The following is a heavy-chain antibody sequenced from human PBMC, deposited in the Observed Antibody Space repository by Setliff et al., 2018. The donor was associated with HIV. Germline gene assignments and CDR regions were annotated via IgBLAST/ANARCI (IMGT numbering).Heavy chain of an antibody. J-gene: IGHJ5*02. Sequence: PSETLSLTCTVSGGSMNDYYWSWVRQPAGKTLEWIGYIFTSGSTNYNPSLKSRVTISMDTSKNQFSLKLSSVTAADTAVYYCARHDLYYYGSGRSGFDPWGQGTLVTVSS. V-gene: IGHV4-4*09. CDR1: GGSMNDYY. CDR2: IFTSGST. CDR3: ARHDLYYYGSGRSGFDP. D-gene: IGHD3-10*01.